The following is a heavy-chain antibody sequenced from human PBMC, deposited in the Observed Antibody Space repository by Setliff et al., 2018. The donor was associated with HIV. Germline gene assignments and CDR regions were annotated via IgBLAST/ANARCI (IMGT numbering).Heavy chain of an antibody. CDR1: GDFVSSDRAA. CDR2: TYYNSRWNY. D-gene: IGHD4-17*01. V-gene: IGHV6-1*01. J-gene: IGHJ4*02. CDR3: ARASKYGVRYYFDY. Sequence: SQTLSLTCAISGDFVSSDRAAWNWIRQSPSRGLEWLGRTYYNSRWNYDYAASVESRITITSDTSKNQLSLHLTSVTPEDTAVYFCARASKYGVRYYFDYWGLGTLVTVSS.